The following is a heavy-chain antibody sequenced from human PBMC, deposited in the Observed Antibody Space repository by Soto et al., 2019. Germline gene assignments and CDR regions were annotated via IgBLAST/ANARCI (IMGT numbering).Heavy chain of an antibody. CDR3: ARVGGYSGYDSEMICWFDP. D-gene: IGHD5-12*01. Sequence: GASVKVSCKASGYTFTSYGISWVRQAPGQGLEWMGWISAYNGNTNYAQKLRGRVTMTTDTSTSTAYMELRSLRSDDTAVYYCARVGGYSGYDSEMICWFDPWGQGTLVNVSS. V-gene: IGHV1-18*01. J-gene: IGHJ5*02. CDR2: ISAYNGNT. CDR1: GYTFTSYG.